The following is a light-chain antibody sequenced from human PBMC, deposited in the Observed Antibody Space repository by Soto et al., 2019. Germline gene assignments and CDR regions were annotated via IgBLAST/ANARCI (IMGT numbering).Light chain of an antibody. CDR1: QGISRW. CDR2: GAY. V-gene: IGKV1-12*01. J-gene: IGKJ3*01. CDR3: QQASNFPFT. Sequence: DIQMTQSPSSVSASVGDRVTITCRARQGISRWLAWYQQKPWKAPKLLIWGAYSLQRGVPSRFSGSGSGPDFTLNSSSLQPEYFATYHCQQASNFPFTFGPGTKVDIK.